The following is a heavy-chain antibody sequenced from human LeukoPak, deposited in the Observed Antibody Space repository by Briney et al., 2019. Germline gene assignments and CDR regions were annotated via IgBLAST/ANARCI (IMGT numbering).Heavy chain of an antibody. CDR2: ISSSGSTI. CDR1: GFTFSDYY. Sequence: GGSLRLSCAASGFTFSDYYMSWIRQAPGKGLEWVSYISSSGSTIYYADSVKGRFTISRDNAKNSLYLQMNSLRAEDTAVYYCARDLRIAAAATKGGSNYYYYYGMDVWGQGTTVTVSS. CDR3: ARDLRIAAAATKGGSNYYYYYGMDV. D-gene: IGHD6-13*01. V-gene: IGHV3-11*01. J-gene: IGHJ6*02.